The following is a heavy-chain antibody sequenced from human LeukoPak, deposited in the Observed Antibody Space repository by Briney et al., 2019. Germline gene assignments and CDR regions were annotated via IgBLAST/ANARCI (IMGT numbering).Heavy chain of an antibody. D-gene: IGHD1-26*01. Sequence: SETLSLSCTVSGGSISSSSYYWGWIRQLPGKGLEWTGTIYYSGRTYYNPSLKCRVTTSVYTSKNQFSLRLSSVSAADTAVYYFARHIYSGTDGDAFDIWGQGTMVTVSS. V-gene: IGHV4-39*01. CDR1: GGSISSSSYY. CDR2: IYYSGRT. J-gene: IGHJ3*02. CDR3: ARHIYSGTDGDAFDI.